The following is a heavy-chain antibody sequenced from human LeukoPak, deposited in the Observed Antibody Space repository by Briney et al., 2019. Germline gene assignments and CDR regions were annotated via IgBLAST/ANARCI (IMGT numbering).Heavy chain of an antibody. CDR1: GGSISSGDYY. CDR2: INHSGST. D-gene: IGHD5-24*01. J-gene: IGHJ6*03. V-gene: IGHV4-30-4*08. Sequence: SQTLSLTCTVSGGSISSGDYYWSWIRQPPGKGLEWIGEINHSGSTNYNPSLKSRVTISVDTSKNQFSLKLSSVTAADTAVYYCARGSHGYNIRYYYYMDVWGKGTTVTVSS. CDR3: ARGSHGYNIRYYYYMDV.